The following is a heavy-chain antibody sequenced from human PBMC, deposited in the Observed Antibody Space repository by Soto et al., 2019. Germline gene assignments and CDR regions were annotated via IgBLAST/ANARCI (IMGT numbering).Heavy chain of an antibody. CDR2: INPDGSIT. CDR1: GFTFSTSW. V-gene: IGHV3-74*01. CDR3: ARDIGYGGS. J-gene: IGHJ4*02. Sequence: EVQLLESGGGLVQPGGSLRLSCAASGFTFSTSWMHWVRQTPGKGLVWVSHINPDGSITNYADSAKGRFTISRDNARNTLFLEMNNVRAEDTSVYFCARDIGYGGSWGQGTLVTVSS. D-gene: IGHD2-15*01.